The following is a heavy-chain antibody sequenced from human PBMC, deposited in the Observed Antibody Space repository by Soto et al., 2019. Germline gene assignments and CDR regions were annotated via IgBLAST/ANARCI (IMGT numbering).Heavy chain of an antibody. V-gene: IGHV1-18*01. Sequence: ASVKVSCKASGYTFTSYGISWVRQAPGQGLEWMGWISAYNGNTNYAQKLQGRVTMTTDTSTSTAYMELRSLRSDDTAVYYCARVIDPPESGSYLFFYYFDYWGQGTLVTVSS. CDR1: GYTFTSYG. CDR3: ARVIDPPESGSYLFFYYFDY. CDR2: ISAYNGNT. D-gene: IGHD1-26*01. J-gene: IGHJ4*02.